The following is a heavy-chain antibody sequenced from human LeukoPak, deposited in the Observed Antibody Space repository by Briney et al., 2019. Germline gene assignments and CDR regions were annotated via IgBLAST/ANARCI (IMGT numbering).Heavy chain of an antibody. Sequence: PAESLRLSCAASGFTFSSSWLHWVRQPPGRGLVWVSRISSVVTNTAYGDFVKGRFTISRDNAKNTLYLQMSRLRVDETGVYYCARCDWGSALAWGRGTMVTVSS. J-gene: IGHJ3*01. CDR3: ARCDWGSALA. CDR1: GFTFSSSW. D-gene: IGHD7-27*01. CDR2: ISSVVTNT. V-gene: IGHV3-74*01.